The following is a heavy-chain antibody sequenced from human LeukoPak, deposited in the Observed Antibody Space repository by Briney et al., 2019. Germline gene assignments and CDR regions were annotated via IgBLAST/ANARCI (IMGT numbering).Heavy chain of an antibody. CDR3: ASRTVTGGMDV. V-gene: IGHV3-30*03. CDR2: ISYDGSNK. J-gene: IGHJ6*02. Sequence: QSGGSLRLSCAASGFTFSSYGMHWVRQAPGKGLEWVAVISYDGSNKYYADSVKGRFTISRDNSKNTLYLQMNSLRAEDTAVYYCASRTVTGGMDVWGQGTTVTVSS. CDR1: GFTFSSYG. D-gene: IGHD4-17*01.